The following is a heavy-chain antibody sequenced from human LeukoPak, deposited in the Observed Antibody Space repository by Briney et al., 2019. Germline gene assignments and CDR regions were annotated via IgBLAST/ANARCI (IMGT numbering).Heavy chain of an antibody. Sequence: GGSLSLTCAASGFTFGVYAMSWVRQAPGKGLEWVSLISVSGTTTNYADSVKGRFTVSRDNLKDTLHLQMNGLRVEDTAVYYCARTLRSGNGYFDLWGRGTLVTVSS. CDR3: ARTLRSGNGYFDL. CDR1: GFTFGVYA. CDR2: ISVSGTTT. D-gene: IGHD2-15*01. V-gene: IGHV3-23*01. J-gene: IGHJ2*01.